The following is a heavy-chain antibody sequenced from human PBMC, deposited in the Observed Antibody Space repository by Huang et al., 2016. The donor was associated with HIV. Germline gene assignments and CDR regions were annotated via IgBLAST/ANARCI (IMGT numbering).Heavy chain of an antibody. CDR2: LYYSGTP. J-gene: IGHJ2*01. Sequence: QLQLQESGTGLVKSSETLSLTCAVSGVFITTAGYKGGWIRQPPGKGLEGVGSLYYSGTPYHNPSLRGRVDISEDRSKNLFSLKVTSVTAADTAIYYCARLQVDTTSQYFDVWGRGTLVTV. V-gene: IGHV4-39*01. D-gene: IGHD5-18*01. CDR3: ARLQVDTTSQYFDV. CDR1: GVFITTAGYK.